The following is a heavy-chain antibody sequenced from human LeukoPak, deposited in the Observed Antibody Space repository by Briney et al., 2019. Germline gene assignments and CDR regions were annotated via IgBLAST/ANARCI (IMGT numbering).Heavy chain of an antibody. Sequence: SETLSLTCTVSGASISSYYWTWIRQPAGKGLEWIGRIYTSGSTNYNPSLKSRVAMSVDTTKNQFSLKLSSVTAADTAVYYCARLSADSSSSRGFDYWGQGTLVTVSS. CDR3: ARLSADSSSSRGFDY. D-gene: IGHD2-2*01. CDR1: GASISSYY. CDR2: IYTSGST. J-gene: IGHJ4*02. V-gene: IGHV4-4*07.